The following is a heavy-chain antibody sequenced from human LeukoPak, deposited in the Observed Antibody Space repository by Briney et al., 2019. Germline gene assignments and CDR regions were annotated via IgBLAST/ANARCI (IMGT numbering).Heavy chain of an antibody. Sequence: GGSLRLSCVASGFTFSEFWMGWVRQAPGKGLEWLASIKEDGSKKYYVDSVKGRFTISRDNAKNSVFLQMNSLRNEDTAVYYCIRDAMTAFWGQGTLVTVSS. CDR3: IRDAMTAF. V-gene: IGHV3-7*01. CDR1: GFTFSEFW. J-gene: IGHJ4*02. CDR2: IKEDGSKK.